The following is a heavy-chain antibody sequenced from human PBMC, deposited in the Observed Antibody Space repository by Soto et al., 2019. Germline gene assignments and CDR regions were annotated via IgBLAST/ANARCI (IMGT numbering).Heavy chain of an antibody. J-gene: IGHJ6*02. CDR1: GYTFSSFG. CDR2: ISDYNGNT. V-gene: IGHV1-18*01. D-gene: IGHD3-10*01. Sequence: QVQLVQSGAEVKKPGASVKVSCKASGYTFSSFGINWVRQAPGQGLEWMGWISDYNGNTKYAQKLQGRVTTTTDTTTRTAYMKLRTLRSDDTAVYYWGGVGSMGFFGGRYDMDVWGQGTKVSVSS. CDR3: GGVGSMGFFGGRYDMDV.